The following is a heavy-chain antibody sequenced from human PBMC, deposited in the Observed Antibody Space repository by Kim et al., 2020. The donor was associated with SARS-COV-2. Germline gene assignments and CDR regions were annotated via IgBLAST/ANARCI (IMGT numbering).Heavy chain of an antibody. CDR3: ARRNTAMVNGGFDY. J-gene: IGHJ4*02. D-gene: IGHD5-18*01. V-gene: IGHV4-34*01. Sequence: NPSHKGRVTISVDTSKTQFSLKLSSVTAADTAVYYCARRNTAMVNGGFDYWGQGTLVTVSS.